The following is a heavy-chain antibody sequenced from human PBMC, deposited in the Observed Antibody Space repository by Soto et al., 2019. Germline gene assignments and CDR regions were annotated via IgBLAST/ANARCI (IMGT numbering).Heavy chain of an antibody. CDR2: IYYSGST. CDR3: ARRYDYGSGSYSIGWLDP. Sequence: SETLSLTCTVSGGSISSYYWSWIRQPPGKGLEWIGYIYYSGSTNYNPSLKSRVTISVDTSKNQFSLKLSSVTAADTAVYYCARRYDYGSGSYSIGWLDPWGQRTLVTVSS. J-gene: IGHJ5*02. D-gene: IGHD3-10*01. CDR1: GGSISSYY. V-gene: IGHV4-59*08.